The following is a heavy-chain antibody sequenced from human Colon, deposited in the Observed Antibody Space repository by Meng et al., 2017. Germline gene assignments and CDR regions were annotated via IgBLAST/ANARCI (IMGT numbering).Heavy chain of an antibody. D-gene: IGHD3-3*01. CDR2: FYHNGKK. V-gene: IGHV4-38-2*02. Sequence: SKTLSLTCTVSNYSITNGYYWGWVRQPPGKGLEWIGSFYHNGKKYYNPSLKSRVTISVDPSKNQFSLRLSSVTAADTAVYYCPLTTFGVAPMDFDKWGQGILVTVSS. CDR3: PLTTFGVAPMDFDK. J-gene: IGHJ4*02. CDR1: NYSITNGYY.